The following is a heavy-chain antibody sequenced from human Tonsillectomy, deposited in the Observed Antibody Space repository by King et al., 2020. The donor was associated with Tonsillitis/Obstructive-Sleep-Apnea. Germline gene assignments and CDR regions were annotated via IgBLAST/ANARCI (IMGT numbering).Heavy chain of an antibody. CDR3: AGAVYYCAREVVVEPAGYGWFDP. V-gene: IGHV7-4-1*02. J-gene: IGHJ5*02. D-gene: IGHD2-2*01. CDR2: INTNTGNP. Sequence: VQLVESGSELKKPGASVKVSCKASGYTFTTYAMNWMRQAPGQGLEWMGWINTNTGNPTYAQGSTGRFVFSLDTSVSTAYLQISSLKAEDTAVYYCAGAVYYCAREVVVEPAGYGWFDPWGQGTLVTVSS. CDR1: GYTFTTYA.